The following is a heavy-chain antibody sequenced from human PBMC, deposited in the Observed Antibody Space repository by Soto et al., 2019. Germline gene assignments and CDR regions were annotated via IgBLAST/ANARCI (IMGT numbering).Heavy chain of an antibody. Sequence: ASVKVSCKASGYTFTSYGISWVRQAPGQGLEWMGWINPNSGDTKYAQQFQGRVTMTRDTSISTAYMELSRLTSDDTAVFYCAGLYTNRWIDGFGCWGKRTRVGVSS. CDR3: AGLYTNRWIDGFGC. CDR2: INPNSGDT. CDR1: GYTFTSYG. J-gene: IGHJ6*01. D-gene: IGHD2-2*02. V-gene: IGHV1-2*02.